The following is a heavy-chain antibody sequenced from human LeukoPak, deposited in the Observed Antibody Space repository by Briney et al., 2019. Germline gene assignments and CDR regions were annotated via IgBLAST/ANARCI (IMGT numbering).Heavy chain of an antibody. CDR1: GGSISSGGYY. J-gene: IGHJ5*02. D-gene: IGHD2-15*01. CDR3: ALRYCSGGSCSGSGFDP. V-gene: IGHV4-30-2*01. CDR2: INHSGST. Sequence: SQTLSLTCTVSGGSISSGGYYWSWIRQPPGKGLEWIGEINHSGSTNYNPSLKSRVTISVDTSKNQFSLKLSSVTAADTAVYYCALRYCSGGSCSGSGFDPWGQGTLVTVSS.